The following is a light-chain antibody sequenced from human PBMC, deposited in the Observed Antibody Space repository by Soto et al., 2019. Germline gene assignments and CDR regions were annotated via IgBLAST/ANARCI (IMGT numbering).Light chain of an antibody. CDR1: SSNIGSNY. CDR3: AAWDDSLNGRL. V-gene: IGLV1-47*02. CDR2: SNN. J-gene: IGLJ1*01. Sequence: QSVLTQPPSASGTPGQRVTISCSGSSSNIGSNYVYWYQQLPGTAPKLLIYSNNQRPSGVPDRFSGSKSGTSASLAISGLRSDDEADYYCAAWDDSLNGRLFGTGTKVTVL.